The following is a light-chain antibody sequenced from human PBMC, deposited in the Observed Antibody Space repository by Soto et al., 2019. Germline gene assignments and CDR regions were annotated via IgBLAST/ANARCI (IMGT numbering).Light chain of an antibody. CDR1: SSNIGAGYD. CDR3: QSYDSSLSVCV. V-gene: IGLV1-40*01. CDR2: GNN. J-gene: IGLJ2*01. Sequence: QAVVTQPPSVSGAPGQRVTISCTGSSSNIGAGYDVHWYQQLPGTAPKLLIYGNNNRPSGVPDRISGSKSGTSASLAITGLQAEDEADYYCQSYDSSLSVCVFGGGTKVTVL.